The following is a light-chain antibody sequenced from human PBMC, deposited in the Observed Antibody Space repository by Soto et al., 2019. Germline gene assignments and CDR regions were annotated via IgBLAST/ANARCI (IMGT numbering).Light chain of an antibody. CDR2: AAS. Sequence: DIQMTQSPSSLSASVGDRVTITCRASQSISSYLNWYQQKPGKAPKLLIYAASSLQSGVPSRFSGSGSGTDFTLTISSRQPEDFATYYCQQSYGTPHTFGQGT. J-gene: IGKJ5*01. CDR3: QQSYGTPHT. V-gene: IGKV1-39*01. CDR1: QSISSY.